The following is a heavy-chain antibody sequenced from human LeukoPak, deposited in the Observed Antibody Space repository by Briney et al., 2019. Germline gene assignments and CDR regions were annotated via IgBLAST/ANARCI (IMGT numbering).Heavy chain of an antibody. Sequence: GSLRLSCAASGFTFSSYEMNWVRQAPGKGLEWVSYISSSGSTIYCADSVKGRFTISRDNAKNSLYLQMNSLRADDTALYSCARQEARNYYYEGLDYWGQGTLVTVSS. CDR2: ISSSGSTI. J-gene: IGHJ4*02. CDR3: ARQEARNYYYEGLDY. CDR1: GFTFSSYE. V-gene: IGHV3-48*03. D-gene: IGHD3-22*01.